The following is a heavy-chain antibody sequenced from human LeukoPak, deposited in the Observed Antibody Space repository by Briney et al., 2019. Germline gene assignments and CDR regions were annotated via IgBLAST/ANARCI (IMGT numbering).Heavy chain of an antibody. J-gene: IGHJ4*02. V-gene: IGHV3-21*01. Sequence: GGSLRLSCAASGFTFSSYSMNWVRQAPGKGLEWVSSISSSSSYIYYADSVKGRFTISGDNAKNSLYLQMNSLRAEDTAVYYCARDQAQGDILTGYYRKNDYWGQGTLVTVSS. CDR2: ISSSSSYI. CDR1: GFTFSSYS. CDR3: ARDQAQGDILTGYYRKNDY. D-gene: IGHD3-9*01.